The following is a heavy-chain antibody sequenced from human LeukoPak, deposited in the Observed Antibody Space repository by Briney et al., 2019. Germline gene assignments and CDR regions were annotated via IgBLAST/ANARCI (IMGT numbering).Heavy chain of an antibody. CDR3: ARARGYSNVHFDY. CDR1: GFTFSDYY. Sequence: PGGSLRLSCAASGFTFSDYYMSWIRQAPGKGLEWVSYISSSGSTIYYADPVKGRFTISRDNAKNSLYLQMNSLRAEDTAVYYCARARGYSNVHFDYWGQGTLVTVSS. D-gene: IGHD4-11*01. V-gene: IGHV3-11*04. J-gene: IGHJ4*02. CDR2: ISSSGSTI.